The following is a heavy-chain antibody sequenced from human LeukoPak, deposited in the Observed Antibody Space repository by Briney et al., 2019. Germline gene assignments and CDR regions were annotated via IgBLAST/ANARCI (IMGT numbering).Heavy chain of an antibody. V-gene: IGHV4-59*01. CDR1: GDSISSYY. Sequence: PSETLSLTCTVSGDSISSYYWSWVRQPPGKGLEWIGYLYYSGNTNYNPSLKSRVTTSVDTSKNQFSLRLRSVTAADTAVYYCARYGRARYYFDYWGRGTLVTVSS. J-gene: IGHJ4*02. CDR2: LYYSGNT. D-gene: IGHD2-15*01. CDR3: ARYGRARYYFDY.